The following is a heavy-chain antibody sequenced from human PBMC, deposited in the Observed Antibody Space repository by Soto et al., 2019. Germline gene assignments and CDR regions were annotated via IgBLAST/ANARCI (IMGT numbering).Heavy chain of an antibody. CDR3: AKDYAGVRSRKGTYGMDV. CDR2: ISYDGSNK. CDR1: GFTFSSYG. D-gene: IGHD1-1*01. V-gene: IGHV3-30*18. J-gene: IGHJ6*02. Sequence: GGSLRLSCAASGFTFSSYGMHWVRQAPGKGLEWVAVISYDGSNKYYADSVKGRFTISRDNSKNTLYLQMNSLRAEDTAVYYCAKDYAGVRSRKGTYGMDVWGQGTTVTVSS.